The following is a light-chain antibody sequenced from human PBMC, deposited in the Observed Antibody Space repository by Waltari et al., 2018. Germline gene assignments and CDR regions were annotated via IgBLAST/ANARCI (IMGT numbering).Light chain of an antibody. J-gene: IGLJ2*01. Sequence: QSVLTQPPSESGTPGQRVTISCSGSSSNIGNNVVHWYQQVPGTTPKLLIYRNDQRPSGVPDRISGSKSGTSASLAISGLQSEDEAHYYCAAWDDSLNGRWVFGGGTKLTVL. V-gene: IGLV1-44*01. CDR2: RND. CDR3: AAWDDSLNGRWV. CDR1: SSNIGNNV.